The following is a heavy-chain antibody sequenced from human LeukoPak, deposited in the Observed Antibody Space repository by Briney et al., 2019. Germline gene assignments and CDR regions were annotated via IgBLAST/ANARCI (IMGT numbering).Heavy chain of an antibody. J-gene: IGHJ4*02. CDR1: GFTFGSFS. V-gene: IGHV3-48*04. CDR3: AFGGGTTGLFDY. D-gene: IGHD1-1*01. Sequence: GGSLRLSCAASGFTFGSFSMNWVRQAPGKGLEWVSYISGSGGIIYYADSVEGRFTISRDNAKNSLYLQMNSLRAEDMAVYYCAFGGGTTGLFDYWGQGTLVTVSS. CDR2: ISGSGGII.